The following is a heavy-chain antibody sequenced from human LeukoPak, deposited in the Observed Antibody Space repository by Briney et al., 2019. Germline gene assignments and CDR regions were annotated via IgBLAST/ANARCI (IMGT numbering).Heavy chain of an antibody. Sequence: PGGSVRLSCAASGFTFSNYGMHRVRPAPCKGLEWVASIRYDGFNKYYADSLMGRFTISRDNSNNTLYLQMNSLRAEDTAVYYCAKKTIVGATDDAFDIWGQGTMVIVSS. D-gene: IGHD1-26*01. J-gene: IGHJ3*02. V-gene: IGHV3-30*02. CDR3: AKKTIVGATDDAFDI. CDR1: GFTFSNYG. CDR2: IRYDGFNK.